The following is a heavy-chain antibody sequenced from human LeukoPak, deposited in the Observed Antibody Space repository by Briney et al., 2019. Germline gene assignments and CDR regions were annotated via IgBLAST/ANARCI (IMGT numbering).Heavy chain of an antibody. D-gene: IGHD6-6*01. J-gene: IGHJ4*02. CDR3: AREPLVGTYYFDY. V-gene: IGHV1-46*01. CDR1: GYIFTNYY. Sequence: ASVKLSCKASGYIFTNYYMHWVRQAPGQGLEWMGILSPSGGSTSYAQKFQGRVTMTRDTSTSTVYMELSSLRSNDTAVYYCAREPLVGTYYFDYWGQGTLVTVSS. CDR2: LSPSGGST.